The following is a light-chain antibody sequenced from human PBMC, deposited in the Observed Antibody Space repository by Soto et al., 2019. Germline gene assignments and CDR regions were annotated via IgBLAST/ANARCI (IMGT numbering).Light chain of an antibody. CDR2: STN. Sequence: QTVVTQEPSFSVSPGGTVTLTCGLSSGSVSTRYYPGWYQQTPGQPPRTLIYSTNTRSSGVPDRFSGSILGNKAALTITGAQADDESDYYCVLYMGSGIPWVFGGGTQLTVL. CDR1: SGSVSTRYY. V-gene: IGLV8-61*01. J-gene: IGLJ3*02. CDR3: VLYMGSGIPWV.